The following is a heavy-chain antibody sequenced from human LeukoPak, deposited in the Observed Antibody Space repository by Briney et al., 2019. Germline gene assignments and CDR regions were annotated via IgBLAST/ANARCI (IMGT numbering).Heavy chain of an antibody. CDR2: IYSGGST. J-gene: IGHJ4*02. Sequence: GGSLRLSCAASGVTVSSSLMNWVRQAPGKGLEWVSVIYSGGSTHYGDSVKGRFTISRDNSKNTVYLQMNSVGVEDTAVYYCAAGRVFDYWGQGTLVTVSS. V-gene: IGHV3-66*01. CDR1: GVTVSSSL. CDR3: AAGRVFDY.